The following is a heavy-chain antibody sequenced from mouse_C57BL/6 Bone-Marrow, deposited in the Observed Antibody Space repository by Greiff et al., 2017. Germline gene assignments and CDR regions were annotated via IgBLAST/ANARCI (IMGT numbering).Heavy chain of an antibody. J-gene: IGHJ4*01. V-gene: IGHV1-56*01. CDR1: GYTFTSYW. CDR3: AREESYDYFYAMDY. D-gene: IGHD2-4*01. Sequence: VQLQQSGPELVRPGASVKISCKASGYTFTSYWMPWVRQRPGQGLEWIGEICPGSGSTYYNEKFKGKATLTVDTSSSTAYMQLSSLTSEDSAVYVCAREESYDYFYAMDYWGQGTSVTVSS. CDR2: ICPGSGST.